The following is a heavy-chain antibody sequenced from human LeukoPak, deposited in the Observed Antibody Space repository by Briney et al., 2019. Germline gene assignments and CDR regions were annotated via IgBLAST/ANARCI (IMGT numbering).Heavy chain of an antibody. Sequence: GESLKISCKGSGYSFTGYWISWVRQMPGKGLEWMGRIDPSDSYTNYSPSFQGHVTISADKSISTAYLQWSSLKASDTAMYYCARRVGYYGSGSHKYYYYGMDVWGKGTTVTVSS. CDR2: IDPSDSYT. V-gene: IGHV5-10-1*01. CDR1: GYSFTGYW. J-gene: IGHJ6*04. D-gene: IGHD3-10*01. CDR3: ARRVGYYGSGSHKYYYYGMDV.